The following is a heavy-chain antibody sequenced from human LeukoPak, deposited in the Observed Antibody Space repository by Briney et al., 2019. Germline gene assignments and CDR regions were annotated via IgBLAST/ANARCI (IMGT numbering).Heavy chain of an antibody. CDR1: GFTFSDYY. V-gene: IGHV3-11*01. J-gene: IGHJ6*02. CDR2: ISKSGDTI. Sequence: GGSLRLSCAASGFTFSDYYMSWIRQAPGKGLEWVSYISKSGDTIYYADSLKGRSSISRDNAKNSLYLQMNSLRAEDTAVYYCARGHYALDAWGQGTTVTVSS. CDR3: ARGHYALDA.